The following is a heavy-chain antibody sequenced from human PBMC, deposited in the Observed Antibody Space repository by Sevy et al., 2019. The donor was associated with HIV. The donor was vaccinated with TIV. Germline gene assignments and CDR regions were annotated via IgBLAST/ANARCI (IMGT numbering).Heavy chain of an antibody. CDR3: ARGQTACQWDYGYLGDIDY. J-gene: IGHJ4*02. CDR2: INPNSGGT. V-gene: IGHV1-2*04. D-gene: IGHD4-17*01. Sequence: ASVKVSCKASGYTFTGYYMHWVRQAPGQWLEWMGWINPNSGGTNYAQKFQGWVTMTRDTSISTAYMELSRLGSDDTAGYYCARGQTACQWDYGYLGDIDYWGQGTLVTVSS. CDR1: GYTFTGYY.